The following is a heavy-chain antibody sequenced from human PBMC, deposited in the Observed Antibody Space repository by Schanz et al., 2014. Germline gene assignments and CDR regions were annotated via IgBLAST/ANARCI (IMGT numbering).Heavy chain of an antibody. V-gene: IGHV1-46*01. J-gene: IGHJ4*02. CDR1: NYIFTKYY. CDR3: ARIGGSVFDY. Sequence: QVQLVQSGAEVKKPGASVKLSCKASNYIFTKYYIHCVRQAPGQGLEWMGWISAYNGHTTYAQKFQGRVTITRDTSASIVYMELSSLRSEDTAVYYCARIGGSVFDYWAQGTLVTVSS. D-gene: IGHD3-10*01. CDR2: ISAYNGHT.